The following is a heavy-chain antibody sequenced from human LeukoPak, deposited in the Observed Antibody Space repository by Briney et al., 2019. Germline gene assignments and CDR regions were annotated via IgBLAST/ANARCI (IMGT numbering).Heavy chain of an antibody. Sequence: PSETLSLTCTVSGGSISSSSYYWGWIRQPPGKGLEWIGSIYYSGSTYYNPSLKSRVTISVDTSKNQFSLKLSSVTAADTAVYYCAREEIYSHCSGGSCRDSLVPYYYYMDVWGKGTTVTISS. J-gene: IGHJ6*03. CDR1: GGSISSSSYY. CDR3: AREEIYSHCSGGSCRDSLVPYYYYMDV. CDR2: IYYSGST. D-gene: IGHD2-15*01. V-gene: IGHV4-39*07.